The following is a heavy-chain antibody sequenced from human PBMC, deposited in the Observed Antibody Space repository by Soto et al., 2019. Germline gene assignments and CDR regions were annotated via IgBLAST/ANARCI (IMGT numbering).Heavy chain of an antibody. V-gene: IGHV1-69*06. J-gene: IGHJ6*02. Sequence: QEDLVQSGAEVKKPGSSVNVSCKASGGTFGSYSITWVRQAPGQRLEWMGEIIPLLRTVNYAQKFQGRVTITGDRSTSTVYMALSSLRSDDTAVYYGARDPVDLFGYMDVWGQGTTVTVSS. D-gene: IGHD6-25*01. CDR1: GGTFGSYS. CDR3: ARDPVDLFGYMDV. CDR2: IIPLLRTV.